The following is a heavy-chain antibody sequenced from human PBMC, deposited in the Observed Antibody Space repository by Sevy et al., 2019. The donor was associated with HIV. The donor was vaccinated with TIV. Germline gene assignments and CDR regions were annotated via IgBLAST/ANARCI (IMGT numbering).Heavy chain of an antibody. CDR3: AKGGYCTNGVCLSHFDY. V-gene: IGHV3-23*01. CDR1: GFTFSSYA. D-gene: IGHD2-8*01. CDR2: ISGSGGST. Sequence: GGSLRLSCAASGFTFSSYAMSWARQAPGKGLEWVSAISGSGGSTYYADSVKGRFTISRDNSKNTLYLQMNSLRAEDTAVYYCAKGGYCTNGVCLSHFDYWGQGTLVTVSS. J-gene: IGHJ4*02.